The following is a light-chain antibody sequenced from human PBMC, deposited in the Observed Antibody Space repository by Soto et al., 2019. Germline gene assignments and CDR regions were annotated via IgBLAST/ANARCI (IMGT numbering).Light chain of an antibody. V-gene: IGKV3-20*01. CDR2: GAS. CDR3: PQYGSPSRT. Sequence: EIVLTQSPGTLSLSPGERATLSCRASQSVSSYLAWYQQKPGQAPRLLIYGASNRATGLPDRFSGSGSGTDFTLTISRLGPEDFAVYYCPQYGSPSRTFGQGTKVEIK. CDR1: QSVSSY. J-gene: IGKJ1*01.